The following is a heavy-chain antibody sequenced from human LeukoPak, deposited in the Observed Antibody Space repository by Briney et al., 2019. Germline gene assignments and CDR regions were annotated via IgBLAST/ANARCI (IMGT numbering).Heavy chain of an antibody. CDR3: TTDRGGWYSGGPY. CDR2: IKSKTDGGTT. Sequence: GGSLRLSCAASGFTFSNAWMSWVRQAPGKGLEWVGRIKSKTDGGTTDYAAPVKGRFTISRDDSKNTLYLRMNSLKTEDTAVYYCTTDRGGWYSGGPYWGQGTLVTVSS. CDR1: GFTFSNAW. V-gene: IGHV3-15*01. J-gene: IGHJ4*02. D-gene: IGHD6-19*01.